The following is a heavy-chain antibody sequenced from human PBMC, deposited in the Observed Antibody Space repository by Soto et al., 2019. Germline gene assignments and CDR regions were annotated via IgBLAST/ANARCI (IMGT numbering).Heavy chain of an antibody. J-gene: IGHJ4*02. CDR3: ARDKGGLGIFDY. V-gene: IGHV4-59*01. D-gene: IGHD3-16*01. CDR1: GGSISSYY. CDR2: IYYSGST. Sequence: QVQLQESGPGLVKPSETLSLTCTVSGGSISSYYWSWIRQPPGKGLEWIGYIYYSGSTNYNPSLKSRVTISVDTSKNQFALKLSSVTAADRAVYYCARDKGGLGIFDYWGQGTLVTVSS.